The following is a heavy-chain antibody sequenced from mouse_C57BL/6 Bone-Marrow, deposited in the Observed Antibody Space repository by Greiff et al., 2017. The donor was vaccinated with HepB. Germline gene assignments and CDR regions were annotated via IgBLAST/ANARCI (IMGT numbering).Heavy chain of an antibody. V-gene: IGHV1-64*01. D-gene: IGHD2-3*01. CDR2: IHPNSGST. Sequence: QVQLQQPGAELVKPGASVKLSCKASGYTFTSYWMHWVKQRPGQGLEWIGMIHPNSGSTNYNEKFKSKATLTVDKSSSTAYMQLSSLTSEASAVYYCASWGYYYVDYWGQGTTLTVSS. CDR3: ASWGYYYVDY. J-gene: IGHJ2*01. CDR1: GYTFTSYW.